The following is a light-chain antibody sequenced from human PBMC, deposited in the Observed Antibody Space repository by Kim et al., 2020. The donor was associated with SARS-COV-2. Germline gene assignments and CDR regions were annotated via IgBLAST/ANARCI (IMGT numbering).Light chain of an antibody. J-gene: IGKJ1*01. CDR1: QSGSTW. Sequence: ACVRDRITITGRASQSGSTWLGWYQKKPGKAPNLLIYDASTLESGVPSRCSGSGSGTEFTLTISSLQPDDFATYYCQQYNRYWTFGQGTKVDIK. CDR3: QQYNRYWT. V-gene: IGKV1-5*01. CDR2: DAS.